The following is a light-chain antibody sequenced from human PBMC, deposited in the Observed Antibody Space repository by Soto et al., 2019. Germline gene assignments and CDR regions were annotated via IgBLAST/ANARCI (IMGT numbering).Light chain of an antibody. CDR2: GAS. CDR3: QQHSNWPQT. V-gene: IGKV3-15*01. Sequence: EIVLTQSPGTLSLSPGERATLSSRASQSVSSNLVWYQQKPGRAPRILIYGASTRATGVPARFSGSGSGTEFTLTISSLQSEDLAVYYCQQHSNWPQTFGQGTKVDIK. J-gene: IGKJ1*01. CDR1: QSVSSN.